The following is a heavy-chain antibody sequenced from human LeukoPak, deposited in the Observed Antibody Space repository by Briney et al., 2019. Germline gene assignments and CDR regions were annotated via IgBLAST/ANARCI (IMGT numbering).Heavy chain of an antibody. V-gene: IGHV4-59*01. D-gene: IGHD3-22*01. CDR1: GGSISSYY. CDR3: ARGSFADYYDSSGYSFDY. Sequence: SETLSLTCTVSGGSISSYYWSWIRQPPGKGPEWIGYIFYTGSTNYNPSLKSRVTISVDTSKNQFSLKLSSVTAADTAVYYCARGSFADYYDSSGYSFDYWGQGTLVTVSS. J-gene: IGHJ4*02. CDR2: IFYTGST.